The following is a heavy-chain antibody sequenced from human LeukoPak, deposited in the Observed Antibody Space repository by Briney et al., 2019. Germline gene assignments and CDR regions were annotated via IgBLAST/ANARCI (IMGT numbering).Heavy chain of an antibody. J-gene: IGHJ4*02. Sequence: PSETLSLTCTVSGGSISSYYWSWIRQPAGKGLEWIGRIYTSGTTHYNPSLKSRVTMSVDTSKNQFSLKLSSVTAADTAVYYCARAYCVGDCTVLHIYFDNWGQGTLVTVSS. CDR2: IYTSGTT. D-gene: IGHD2-21*02. V-gene: IGHV4-4*07. CDR1: GGSISSYY. CDR3: ARAYCVGDCTVLHIYFDN.